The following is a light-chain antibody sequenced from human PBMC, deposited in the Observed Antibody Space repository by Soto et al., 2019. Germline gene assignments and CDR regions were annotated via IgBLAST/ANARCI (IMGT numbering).Light chain of an antibody. CDR1: QSVSRNF. J-gene: IGKJ2*01. CDR3: QQYASARRT. V-gene: IGKV3-20*01. CDR2: HAS. Sequence: ENVLTQSPGTLSLSPGERATLSCRASQSVSRNFLAWYQQKPGQAPRLLIYHASHRATGIPDRFSGSGSGTDFTLTISRLEPEDFAMYYCQQYASARRTFGQGTNLEIK.